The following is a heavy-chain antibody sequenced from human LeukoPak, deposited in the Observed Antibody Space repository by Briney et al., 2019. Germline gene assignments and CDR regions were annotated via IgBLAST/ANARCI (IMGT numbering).Heavy chain of an antibody. CDR3: ATSSPRWELPNFDY. CDR1: GFTFSSYA. V-gene: IGHV3-23*01. Sequence: GGSLRLSCAASGFTFSSYAMSWVRQAPGKGLEWVSAISGSGGSTYYADSVKGRFTISRDNAKNSLYLQMNSPRAEDTAVYYCATSSPRWELPNFDYWGQGTLVTVSS. D-gene: IGHD1-26*01. CDR2: ISGSGGST. J-gene: IGHJ4*02.